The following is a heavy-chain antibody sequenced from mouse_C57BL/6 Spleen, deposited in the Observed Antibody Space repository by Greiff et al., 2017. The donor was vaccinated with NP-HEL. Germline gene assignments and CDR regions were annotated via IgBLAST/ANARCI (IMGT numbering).Heavy chain of an antibody. J-gene: IGHJ3*01. CDR1: GYTFTSYW. V-gene: IGHV1-50*01. D-gene: IGHD2-10*01. Sequence: VQLKESGAELVKPGASVKLSCKASGYTFTSYWMQWVKQRPGQGLEWIGEIDPSDSYTNYNQKFKGKATLTVDTSSSPAYMQLSSLTSEDSAVYYCASSYSPFAYWGQGTLVTVSA. CDR3: ASSYSPFAY. CDR2: IDPSDSYT.